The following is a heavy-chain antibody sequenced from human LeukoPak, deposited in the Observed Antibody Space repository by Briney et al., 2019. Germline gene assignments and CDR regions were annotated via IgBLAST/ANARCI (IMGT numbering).Heavy chain of an antibody. V-gene: IGHV3-7*01. CDR2: IKQDGSEK. D-gene: IGHD2-15*01. Sequence: QTGGSLRLSCAASGFTFSSYWMSWVRQAPGKGLEWVANIKQDGSEKYYVDSVKGRFTISRDNAKNSLYLQMNSLRAEDTAVYYCARDQGEVAAPIYYYYMDVWGKGTTVTISS. CDR1: GFTFSSYW. J-gene: IGHJ6*03. CDR3: ARDQGEVAAPIYYYYMDV.